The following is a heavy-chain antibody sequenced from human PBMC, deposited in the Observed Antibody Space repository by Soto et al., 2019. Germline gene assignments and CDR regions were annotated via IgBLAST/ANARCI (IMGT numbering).Heavy chain of an antibody. CDR1: GGTFSSYA. CDR3: ARNYYDSNRPHDAFDI. V-gene: IGHV1-69*13. Sequence: GASVRVSCKASGGTFSSYAISWVRQAPGQGLEWMGGIIPIFGTANYAQKFQGRVTITADESTSTAYMELSSLRSEDTAVYYCARNYYDSNRPHDAFDIWGQGTMVTVSS. J-gene: IGHJ3*02. D-gene: IGHD3-22*01. CDR2: IIPIFGTA.